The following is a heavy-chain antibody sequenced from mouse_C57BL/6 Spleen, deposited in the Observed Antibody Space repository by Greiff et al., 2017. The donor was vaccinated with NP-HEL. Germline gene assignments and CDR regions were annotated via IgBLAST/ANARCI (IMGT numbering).Heavy chain of an antibody. CDR3: ARHGLLGRTAWFAY. CDR1: RFNIKNTH. J-gene: IGHJ3*01. D-gene: IGHD2-10*01. Sequence: VQLQQSVAELVRPGASVKLSCTASRFNIKNTHMHWVKQRPEQGLEWIGRIDPANGNTKYAPKFQGKATITADTSSNTAYLQLSSLTSEDTAIYYCARHGLLGRTAWFAYWGQGTLVTVSA. V-gene: IGHV14-3*01. CDR2: IDPANGNT.